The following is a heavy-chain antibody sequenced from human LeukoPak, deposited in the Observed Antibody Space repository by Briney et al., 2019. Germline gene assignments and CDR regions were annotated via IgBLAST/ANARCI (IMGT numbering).Heavy chain of an antibody. D-gene: IGHD3-10*01. CDR1: GYTFTKYY. Sequence: ASVKVSCKASGYTFTKYYIHWVRQAPGQGLEWMGWINPNSGGTNYAQKFQGRVTMTRDTSISTAYMELSRLRSDDTAVYYCARDGGFTMVRGVIGDYYYYMDVWGKGTTVTVSS. CDR2: INPNSGGT. CDR3: ARDGGFTMVRGVIGDYYYYMDV. V-gene: IGHV1-2*02. J-gene: IGHJ6*03.